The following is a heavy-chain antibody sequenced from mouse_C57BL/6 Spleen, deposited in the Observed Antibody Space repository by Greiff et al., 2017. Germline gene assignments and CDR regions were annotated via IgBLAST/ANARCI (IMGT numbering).Heavy chain of an antibody. V-gene: IGHV1-52*01. Sequence: QVQLQQPGAELVRPGSSVKLSCKASGYTFTSYWMHWVKQRPIQGLEWIGNIDPSDSETHYNQKFKDKATLTVDKSSSTAYMQLSSLTSEDSAVYYCARLLLTGYYFDYWGQGTTLTVSS. J-gene: IGHJ2*01. CDR1: GYTFTSYW. CDR2: IDPSDSET. D-gene: IGHD2-12*01. CDR3: ARLLLTGYYFDY.